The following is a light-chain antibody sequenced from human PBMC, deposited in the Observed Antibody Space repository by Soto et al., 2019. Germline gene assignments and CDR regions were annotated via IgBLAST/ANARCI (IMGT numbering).Light chain of an antibody. V-gene: IGKV3-15*01. CDR2: AAS. CDR3: QQYNNWPPWT. J-gene: IGKJ1*01. CDR1: QSISNN. Sequence: VMTQSPATLSVSPGERATLSCRASQSISNNLAWYQQRPGQAPRLLIYAASTRATGVPARFSGGGSGTDFTLTISGLQSEDFAVYYCQQYNNWPPWTFGQGTEVEIK.